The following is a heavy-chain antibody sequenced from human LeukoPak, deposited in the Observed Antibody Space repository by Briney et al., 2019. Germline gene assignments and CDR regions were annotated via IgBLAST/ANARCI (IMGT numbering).Heavy chain of an antibody. CDR1: GYSISSGYY. V-gene: IGHV4-38-2*02. CDR2: IYHSGST. J-gene: IGHJ5*02. D-gene: IGHD3-10*01. Sequence: SETLSLTCTVSGYSISSGYYWGWIRQPPGKGLEWIGSIYHSGSTYYNPSLKSRVTISVDTSKNYFSLRLTSVTAADTAVYYCARRILWFGELLKEPTYWFDPWGQGTLVIVSS. CDR3: ARRILWFGELLKEPTYWFDP.